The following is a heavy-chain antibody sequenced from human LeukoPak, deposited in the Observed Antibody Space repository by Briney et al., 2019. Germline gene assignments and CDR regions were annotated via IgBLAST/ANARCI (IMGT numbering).Heavy chain of an antibody. CDR2: FYSEGSI. CDR3: ARDGARIYYGSGSSLNWFDP. V-gene: IGHV3-66*01. Sequence: PGGSLRLSCAASGFTIINDYMGWVRQAPGKGLEWVSVFYSEGSIYYADSVRGRFTISRDNSKNTLYLQMNSLRAEDTAVYYCARDGARIYYGSGSSLNWFDPWGQGTLVTVSS. CDR1: GFTIINDY. D-gene: IGHD3-10*01. J-gene: IGHJ5*02.